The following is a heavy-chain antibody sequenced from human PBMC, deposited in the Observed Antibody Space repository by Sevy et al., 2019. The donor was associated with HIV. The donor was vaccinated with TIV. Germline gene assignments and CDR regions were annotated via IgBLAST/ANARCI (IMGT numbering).Heavy chain of an antibody. CDR1: GFTFSSYG. V-gene: IGHV3-30*18. J-gene: IGHJ4*02. D-gene: IGHD6-6*01. CDR2: ISYDGSNK. CDR3: AKPGGSSSPDHLYFDY. Sequence: GGSLRLSCAASGFTFSSYGMHWVRQAPGKGLEWVAVISYDGSNKYYADSVKGRFTISRDNSKKTLYLQMNSLRAEDTAVYYCAKPGGSSSPDHLYFDYWGQGTLVTVSS.